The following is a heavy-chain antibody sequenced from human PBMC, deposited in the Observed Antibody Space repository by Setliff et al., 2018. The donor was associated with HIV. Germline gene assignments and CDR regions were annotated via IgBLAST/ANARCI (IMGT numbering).Heavy chain of an antibody. V-gene: IGHV4-31*03. Sequence: PSETLSLTCNVSGASITTDDYYWNWIRQQPGKGLEWIGYIYYSGSTHYNPSLKSRVNISMDTSQNRFSLTLNSVTAADTAMYYCARDPTTGVDYWGQGTLVTVSS. J-gene: IGHJ4*02. CDR1: GASITTDDYY. D-gene: IGHD1-26*01. CDR3: ARDPTTGVDY. CDR2: IYYSGST.